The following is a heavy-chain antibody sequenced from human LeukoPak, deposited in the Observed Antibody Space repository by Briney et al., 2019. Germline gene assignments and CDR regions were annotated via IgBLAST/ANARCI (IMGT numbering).Heavy chain of an antibody. J-gene: IGHJ4*02. V-gene: IGHV3-15*01. D-gene: IGHD6-13*01. CDR2: IKSKTDGGTT. CDR1: GFTFSNTW. Sequence: GGSLRLSCAASGFTFSNTWMSWVRQAPGKGLEWVGRIKSKTDGGTTDHAAPVKGRFTISRDDSKNTLYLQINSLKTEDTAVYYCTTGLRAADTNWGLGTLVTVSS. CDR3: TTGLRAADTN.